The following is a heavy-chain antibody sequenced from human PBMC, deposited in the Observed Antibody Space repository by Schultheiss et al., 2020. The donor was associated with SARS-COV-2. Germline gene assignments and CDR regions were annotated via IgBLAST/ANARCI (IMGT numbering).Heavy chain of an antibody. Sequence: GGSLRLSCAASGFTFSSYSMNWVRQAPGKGLEWVSSISSSSSYIYYADSVKGRFTISRDNAKNSLYLQMNSLRAEDTAVYYCARGAIWGRYCSSTSCQRPLDYWGQGTLVTVSS. CDR2: ISSSSSYI. D-gene: IGHD2-2*01. CDR1: GFTFSSYS. V-gene: IGHV3-21*01. J-gene: IGHJ4*02. CDR3: ARGAIWGRYCSSTSCQRPLDY.